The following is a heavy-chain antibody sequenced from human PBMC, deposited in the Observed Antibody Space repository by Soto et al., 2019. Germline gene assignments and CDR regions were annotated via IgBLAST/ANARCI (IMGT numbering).Heavy chain of an antibody. D-gene: IGHD2-2*01. CDR1: GGSISSGGHS. V-gene: IGHV4-30-2*01. CDR3: ARVPDR. Sequence: SETLSLTCAVSGGSISSGGHSWSWIRQPPGKGLEWIGYIYHSGSTYYNPSLKSRVTISVDRSKNQFSLKLSSVTAADTAVYYCARVPDRWGQGSLVTVS. J-gene: IGHJ5*02. CDR2: IYHSGST.